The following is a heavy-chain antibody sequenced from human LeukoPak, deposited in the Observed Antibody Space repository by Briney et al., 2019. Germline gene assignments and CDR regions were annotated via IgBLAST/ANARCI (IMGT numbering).Heavy chain of an antibody. CDR3: ARALGDYYETSVCQAY. V-gene: IGHV1-2*02. CDR2: ISPNSGVT. D-gene: IGHD3-22*01. Sequence: ASVKVSCKASGYTFTGYYIHWVRQAPGQGLEWMGWISPNSGVTNYAQKFQDRVTMTRDTSINTAYMEVTRLTSDDTAMFYCARALGDYYETSVCQAYWGQGTLVTVSS. CDR1: GYTFTGYY. J-gene: IGHJ4*02.